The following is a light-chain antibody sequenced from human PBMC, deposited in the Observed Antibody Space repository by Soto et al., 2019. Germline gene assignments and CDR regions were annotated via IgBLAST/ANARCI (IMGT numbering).Light chain of an antibody. Sequence: DIQMTQSPSTLSASVGDRVTITCRASQSISNWLAWYQQKPGKAPKLLIYKSSSLESGVPSRFRGSGSGTAFILTITSLQPEHFATYYCQQYHSYSYTFGQGTKLEIK. CDR1: QSISNW. V-gene: IGKV1-5*03. J-gene: IGKJ2*01. CDR2: KSS. CDR3: QQYHSYSYT.